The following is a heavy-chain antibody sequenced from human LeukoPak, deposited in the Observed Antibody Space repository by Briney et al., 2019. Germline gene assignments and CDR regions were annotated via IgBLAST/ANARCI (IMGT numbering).Heavy chain of an antibody. J-gene: IGHJ4*02. CDR2: IYYSGST. D-gene: IGHD6-19*01. CDR1: GGSISSYY. Sequence: SETLSLTCTVSGGSISSYYWSWIRQPPGKGLEWIGYIYYSGSTNYNPSLKSRVTISVDTSKNQFSLRLSSVTAADTAVYYCARAVAGTLDYWGQGTLVTVSS. V-gene: IGHV4-59*01. CDR3: ARAVAGTLDY.